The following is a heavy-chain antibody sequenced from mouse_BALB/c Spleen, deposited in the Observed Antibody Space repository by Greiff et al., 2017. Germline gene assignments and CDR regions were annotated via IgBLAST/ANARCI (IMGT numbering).Heavy chain of an antibody. CDR2: ISYSGST. V-gene: IGHV3-2*02. CDR1: GYSITSDYA. CDR3: ARGGAYYGNYRAMDY. Sequence: EVQLQESGPGLVKPSQSLSLTCTVTGYSITSDYAWNWIRQFPGNKLEWMGYISYSGSTSYNPSLKSRISITRDTSKNQFFLQLNSVTTEDTATYYCARGGAYYGNYRAMDYWGQGTSVTVSS. J-gene: IGHJ4*01. D-gene: IGHD2-10*01.